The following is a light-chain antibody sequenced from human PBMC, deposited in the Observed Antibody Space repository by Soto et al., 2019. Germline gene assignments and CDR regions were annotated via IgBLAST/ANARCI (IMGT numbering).Light chain of an antibody. CDR2: RSN. CDR3: AAGDDSLSGVL. J-gene: IGLJ2*01. Sequence: QSVLSQPPSASGTPGQRVTVSCSGSSSNIGSNYVYWYQQLPSTAPKLLIYRSNQRPSGVPDRFTDSKSGTSASLVISGLRSEDEADYFCAAGDDSLSGVLFGGGTKLTVL. V-gene: IGLV1-47*01. CDR1: SSNIGSNY.